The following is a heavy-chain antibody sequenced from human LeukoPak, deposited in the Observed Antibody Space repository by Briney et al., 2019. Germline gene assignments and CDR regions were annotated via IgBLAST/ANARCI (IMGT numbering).Heavy chain of an antibody. CDR2: IKQDGSEK. V-gene: IGHV3-7*01. Sequence: QAGGSLRLSCAASGFTFSSYWMSWVRQAPGKGLEWVANIKQDGSEKYYVDSAKGRFTISRDNAKNPLYLQMNSLRAEDTAVYYCAREEDIVVVPGSPFDYWGQGTLVTVSS. J-gene: IGHJ4*02. CDR1: GFTFSSYW. CDR3: AREEDIVVVPGSPFDY. D-gene: IGHD2-2*01.